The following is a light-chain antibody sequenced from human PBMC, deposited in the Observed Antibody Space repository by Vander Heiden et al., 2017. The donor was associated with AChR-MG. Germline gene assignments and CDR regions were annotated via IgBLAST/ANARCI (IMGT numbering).Light chain of an antibody. V-gene: IGLV1-40*01. J-gene: IGLJ2*01. CDR1: ASNIGAGFD. CDR2: GNN. CDR3: QSFDSSLSVSV. Sequence: QSVLTPSPPVSGAPGQRVTISCTGSASNIGAGFDVHWYQQLPGAAPKLLISGNNDRPSGVPDRFSGSKSGTSASLAITELQPEDEADYYCQSFDSSLSVSVFGGGTKVTVL.